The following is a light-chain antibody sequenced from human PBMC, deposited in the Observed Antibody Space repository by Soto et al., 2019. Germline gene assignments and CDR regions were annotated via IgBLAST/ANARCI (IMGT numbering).Light chain of an antibody. CDR3: QQYGNSLWT. V-gene: IGKV3-20*01. CDR2: GAS. J-gene: IGKJ1*01. CDR1: QSVSSNY. Sequence: EVVMTQSPGALAVSPGEVATLSCRASQSVSSNYLAWYQQKPGQAPRLLIFGASSRATGIPDRFSGSGSGTDFTLTISRLEPEDFAVYYCQQYGNSLWTFGQGTKVDI.